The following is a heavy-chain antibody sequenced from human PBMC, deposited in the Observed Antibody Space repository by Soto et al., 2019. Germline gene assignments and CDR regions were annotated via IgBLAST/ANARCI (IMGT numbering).Heavy chain of an antibody. D-gene: IGHD2-21*01. J-gene: IGHJ3*02. CDR3: ARALGGARDAFDI. V-gene: IGHV3-33*01. CDR1: GFTFSSYG. CDR2: IWYDGSNK. Sequence: QVQLVESGGGVVQPGRSLRLSCAASGFTFSSYGMHWVRQAPGKGLEWVAVIWYDGSNKYYADSVKGRFTISRDNSKNKLYRQMNSLRAEVTAVYYCARALGGARDAFDIWGQGTMVTVSS.